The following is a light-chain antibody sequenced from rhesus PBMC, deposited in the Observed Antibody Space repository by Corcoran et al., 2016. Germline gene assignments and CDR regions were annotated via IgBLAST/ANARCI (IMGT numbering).Light chain of an antibody. J-gene: IGKJ4*01. CDR3: QQHDNSPLT. V-gene: IGKV1-69*01. Sequence: DIQMTQSPSSLSASVGDRVTITCRASQGISNWLAWYQQKPGKAPKLLIYRASKLETGVPSRFSGSGSGTDVTLTISSLQPEDIATYYCQQHDNSPLTFGGGTKVELK. CDR2: RAS. CDR1: QGISNW.